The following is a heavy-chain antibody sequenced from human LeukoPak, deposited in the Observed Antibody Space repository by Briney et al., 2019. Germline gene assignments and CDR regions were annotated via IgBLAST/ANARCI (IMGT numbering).Heavy chain of an antibody. CDR1: GGSFSGYY. CDR2: INHSGST. J-gene: IGHJ5*02. CDR3: ARGRRTRITGTHRFDP. V-gene: IGHV4-34*01. D-gene: IGHD1-20*01. Sequence: SETLSLTCAVYGGSFSGYYWSWIRQPPGKGLEWIGEINHSGSTNYNPSLKSRVIISVDTSKNQFSLKLSSVTAADTAVYYCARGRRTRITGTHRFDPWGQGTLVTVSS.